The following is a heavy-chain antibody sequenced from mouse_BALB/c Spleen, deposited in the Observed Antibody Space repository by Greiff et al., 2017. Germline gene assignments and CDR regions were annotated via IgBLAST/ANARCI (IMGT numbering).Heavy chain of an antibody. CDR3: ARVRDYALDY. V-gene: IGHV5-4*02. J-gene: IGHJ4*01. Sequence: EVQLQQSGGGLVKPGGSLKLSCAASGFTFSDYYMYWVRQTPEKRLEWVATISDGGSYTYYPDSVKGRFTISRDNAKNNLYLQMSSLKSEDTAMYYCARVRDYALDYWGQGTSDTVSS. CDR1: GFTFSDYY. CDR2: ISDGGSYT.